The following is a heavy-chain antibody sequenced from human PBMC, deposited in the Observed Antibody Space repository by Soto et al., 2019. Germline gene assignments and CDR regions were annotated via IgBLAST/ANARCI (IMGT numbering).Heavy chain of an antibody. D-gene: IGHD6-13*01. J-gene: IGHJ4*02. CDR3: AKEAGYGASQREYYFDY. Sequence: EVQVLESGGGLVQPGGSRRLSCAASGFTFKSYAMSWVRQAPGEGLEWVSAINGRGDTTYYAESVRGRFIIARDNSKNTISLQMSSLRAEDTAVYYCAKEAGYGASQREYYFDYWGQGILVTVSS. CDR1: GFTFKSYA. V-gene: IGHV3-23*01. CDR2: INGRGDTT.